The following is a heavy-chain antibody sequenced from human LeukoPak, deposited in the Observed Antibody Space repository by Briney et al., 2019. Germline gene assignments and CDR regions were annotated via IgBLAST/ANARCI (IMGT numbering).Heavy chain of an antibody. Sequence: SETLSLTCTVSGGSISSYYWGWIRQPAGKGLEWIGRIYTSGSTNYNPSLKSRVTMSVDTSKNQFSLKLSSVTAADTAVYYCAREAPGTRYCSSTSCYPYYYMDVWGKGTTVTVS. CDR1: GGSISSYY. CDR2: IYTSGST. J-gene: IGHJ6*03. CDR3: AREAPGTRYCSSTSCYPYYYMDV. D-gene: IGHD2-2*01. V-gene: IGHV4-4*07.